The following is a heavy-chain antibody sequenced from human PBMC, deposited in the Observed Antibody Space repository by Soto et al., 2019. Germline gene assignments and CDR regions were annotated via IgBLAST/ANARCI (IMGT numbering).Heavy chain of an antibody. D-gene: IGHD3-3*01. J-gene: IGHJ4*02. V-gene: IGHV4-34*01. CDR2: INHSGST. Sequence: SETLSLTCAVYGGSFSGYYWSWIRQPPGKGLEWIGGINHSGSTNYNPSLKSRVTISVDTSKNQFSLKLSSVTAADTAVYYCARGDSYYDFWSGYYRALHYFDYWGQGTLVTVSS. CDR1: GGSFSGYY. CDR3: ARGDSYYDFWSGYYRALHYFDY.